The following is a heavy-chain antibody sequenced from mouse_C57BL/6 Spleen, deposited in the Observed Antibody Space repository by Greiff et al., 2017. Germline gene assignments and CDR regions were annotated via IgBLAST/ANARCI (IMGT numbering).Heavy chain of an antibody. D-gene: IGHD1-1*01. V-gene: IGHV5-17*01. J-gene: IGHJ4*01. Sequence: EVKVVESGGGLVKPGGSLKLSCAASGFTFSDYGMHWVRQAPEKGLEWVAYISSGSSTIYYADTVKGRFTISRDNAKNTLFLQMTSLRSEDTAMYYCAKTTVGDAMDYWGQGTSVTVSS. CDR3: AKTTVGDAMDY. CDR1: GFTFSDYG. CDR2: ISSGSSTI.